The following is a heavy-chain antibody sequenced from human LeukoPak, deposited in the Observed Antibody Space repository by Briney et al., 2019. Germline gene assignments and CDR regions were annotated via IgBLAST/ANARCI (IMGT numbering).Heavy chain of an antibody. Sequence: AGGSLRLSCAASGFTFSSYGMHWVRQAPGKGLEWVAVIWYDGSNKYYADSVKGRFTISRDNSKNTLYLQMNSLRAEDTAVYYCARGSCSSTSCYWDYYYMDVWGKGTTVTVSS. J-gene: IGHJ6*03. CDR3: ARGSCSSTSCYWDYYYMDV. D-gene: IGHD2-2*01. CDR1: GFTFSSYG. V-gene: IGHV3-33*01. CDR2: IWYDGSNK.